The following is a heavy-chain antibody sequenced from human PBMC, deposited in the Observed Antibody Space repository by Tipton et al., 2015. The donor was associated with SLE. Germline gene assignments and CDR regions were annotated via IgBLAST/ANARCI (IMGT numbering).Heavy chain of an antibody. CDR2: INHSGST. J-gene: IGHJ4*02. Sequence: TLSLTCAVYGGSFSSYYWSWIRQPPGKGLEWIGEINHSGSTNYNPSLKSRVTISVDTSKNQFSLELSSVTAADTAVYYCARHDTAYGGKGYWGQGTLVTVSS. V-gene: IGHV4-34*01. CDR3: ARHDTAYGGKGY. D-gene: IGHD3-10*01. CDR1: GGSFSSYY.